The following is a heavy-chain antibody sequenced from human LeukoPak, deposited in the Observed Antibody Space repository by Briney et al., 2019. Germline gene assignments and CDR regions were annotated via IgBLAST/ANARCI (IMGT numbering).Heavy chain of an antibody. CDR1: GYTFTSYG. CDR2: ISAYNGNT. J-gene: IGHJ6*03. V-gene: IGHV1-18*01. CDR3: ARVGDGHNNNYYYYYMDV. Sequence: ASVKVSCKASGYTFTSYGISWVRQAPGQGLEWMGWISAYNGNTNYAQKLQGRVTMTTDTSTSTSYMELRSLRSDDTAVYYCARVGDGHNNNYYYYYMDVWGKGTTVTVSS. D-gene: IGHD5-24*01.